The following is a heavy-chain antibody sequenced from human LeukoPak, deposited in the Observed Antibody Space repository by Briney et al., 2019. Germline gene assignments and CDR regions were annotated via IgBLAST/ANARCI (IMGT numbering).Heavy chain of an antibody. CDR1: GGTFSSYV. D-gene: IGHD3-10*01. CDR2: IIPILGIA. J-gene: IGHJ4*02. Sequence: GASVKVSCKASGGTFSSYVISWVRQAPGQGLEWMGRIIPILGIANYAQKFQGRVTITADKSTSTAYMELSSLRSEDTAVYYCARVTMVRGVTFDYWGQGTLVTVSS. CDR3: ARVTMVRGVTFDY. V-gene: IGHV1-69*04.